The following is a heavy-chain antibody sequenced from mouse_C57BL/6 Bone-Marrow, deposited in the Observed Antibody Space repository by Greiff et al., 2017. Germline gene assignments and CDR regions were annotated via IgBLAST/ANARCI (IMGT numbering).Heavy chain of an antibody. V-gene: IGHV5-6*01. Sequence: EVQGVESGGDLVKPGGSLKLSCAASGFTFSSYGMSWVRQTPDKRLEWVATISSGGSSTYSPDSVKGRFTISRDNAKNTLYLQRSSVESEDTAMYYCARRGGDRFAYWGQGTLVNVSA. CDR1: GFTFSSYG. D-gene: IGHD3-3*01. J-gene: IGHJ3*01. CDR2: ISSGGSST. CDR3: ARRGGDRFAY.